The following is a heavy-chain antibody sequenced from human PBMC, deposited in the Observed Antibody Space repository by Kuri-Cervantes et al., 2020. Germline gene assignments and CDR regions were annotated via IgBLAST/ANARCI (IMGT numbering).Heavy chain of an antibody. Sequence: SETLSLTCTVSGGSISSGGYYWSWIRQHPGKGLEWIGYIYYSGSTYYNPSLKSRVTISVDTSKNQFSLKLGSVTAADTAVYYCARGSIPGSGYYTEYYFDYWGQGTLVTVSS. CDR2: IYYSGST. J-gene: IGHJ4*02. CDR3: ARGSIPGSGYYTEYYFDY. D-gene: IGHD3-3*01. V-gene: IGHV4-31*03. CDR1: GGSISSGGYY.